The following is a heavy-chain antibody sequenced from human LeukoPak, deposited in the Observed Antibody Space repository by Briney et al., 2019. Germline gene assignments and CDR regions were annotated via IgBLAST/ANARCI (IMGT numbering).Heavy chain of an antibody. J-gene: IGHJ4*02. Sequence: GASVKVSCKASGYTFTGYYMHWVRQAPGQGLEWMGWINPNSGGTNYAQKFQGRVTMTRDTSIATAYMELSRLRSDDTAVYYCARDQGEMATIPGYWGQGTLVTVSS. V-gene: IGHV1-2*02. D-gene: IGHD5-24*01. CDR2: INPNSGGT. CDR3: ARDQGEMATIPGY. CDR1: GYTFTGYY.